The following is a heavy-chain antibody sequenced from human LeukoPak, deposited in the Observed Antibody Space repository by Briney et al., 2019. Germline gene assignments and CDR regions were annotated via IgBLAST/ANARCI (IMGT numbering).Heavy chain of an antibody. CDR3: ALLAVASDFDY. CDR2: ISSSGTTI. V-gene: IGHV3-48*03. D-gene: IGHD6-19*01. CDR1: GLTFSSYD. J-gene: IGHJ4*02. Sequence: GGSLRLSCAAAGLTFSSYDMYWVRQAPGKGLEWVSYISSSGTTIYYADSVKGRFSISRDNAMSSLYLQMNSLRVEDTAVYYCALLAVASDFDYWGQGALVTVSS.